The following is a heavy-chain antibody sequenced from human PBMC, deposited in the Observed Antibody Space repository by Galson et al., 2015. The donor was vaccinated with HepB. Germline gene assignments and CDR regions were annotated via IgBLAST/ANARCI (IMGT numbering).Heavy chain of an antibody. V-gene: IGHV3-30*18. CDR1: AFTFSNYG. Sequence: SLRLSCAASAFTFSNYGMHWVRQAPGKGLEWVAVISYDGSNKYYADSVKGRFTISRDNSKNTLYLQVNSLRAEDTAVYYCAKDRLRYFDWLLQRDACYIWDQGTMVTVSS. CDR2: ISYDGSNK. J-gene: IGHJ3*02. CDR3: AKDRLRYFDWLLQRDACYI. D-gene: IGHD3-9*01.